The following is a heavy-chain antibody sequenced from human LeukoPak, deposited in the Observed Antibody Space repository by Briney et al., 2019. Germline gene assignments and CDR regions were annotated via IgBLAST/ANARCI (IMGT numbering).Heavy chain of an antibody. CDR3: ARESQYGDYDY. J-gene: IGHJ4*02. Sequence: ETSETLSLTCTVSGGSISSSSYYWGWIRQPPGKGLEWIGSIYYSGSTYYNPSLKSRVTIPVDTSKNQFSLKLSSVTATDTAVYYCARESQYGDYDYWGQGTLVTVSS. D-gene: IGHD4-17*01. CDR2: IYYSGST. CDR1: GGSISSSSYY. V-gene: IGHV4-39*07.